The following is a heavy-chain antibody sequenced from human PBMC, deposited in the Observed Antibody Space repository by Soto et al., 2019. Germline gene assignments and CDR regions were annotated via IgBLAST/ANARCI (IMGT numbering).Heavy chain of an antibody. CDR3: ADPVPAPTHYDYYDMDV. CDR2: ISNSGDTI. J-gene: IGHJ6*02. CDR1: WFTLSIFY. D-gene: IGHD2-2*01. Sequence: GGAPRLSCATSWFTLSIFYKKWGPPAPGEGLEGVSGISNSGDTIYYADSVKGRFTISRDNFKNTLYLQMNSLRADDTAVYYCADPVPAPTHYDYYDMDVWGQGTTVTVSS. V-gene: IGHV3-23*01.